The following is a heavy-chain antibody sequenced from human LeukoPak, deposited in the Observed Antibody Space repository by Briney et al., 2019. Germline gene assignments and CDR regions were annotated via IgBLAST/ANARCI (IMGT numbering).Heavy chain of an antibody. J-gene: IGHJ4*02. CDR1: GFTFDDYG. CDR3: AREGPRIMITFGGTSFDY. D-gene: IGHD3-16*01. V-gene: IGHV3-20*04. Sequence: PGGSLRLSCAASGFTFDDYGMSWVRQAPGKGLEWVSGINWNGGSTGYADSVKGRFTISRDNAKNSLYLQMNSLRAEDTALYYCAREGPRIMITFGGTSFDYWGQGTLVTVSS. CDR2: INWNGGST.